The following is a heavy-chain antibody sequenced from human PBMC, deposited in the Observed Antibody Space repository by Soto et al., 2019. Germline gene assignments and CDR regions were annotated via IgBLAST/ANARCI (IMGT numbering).Heavy chain of an antibody. CDR3: ARGRLVAGTVDS. V-gene: IGHV1-8*01. Sequence: QVQLVQSGAEVKKPGASVKVACKASGYTFTSYDIKWVRQATGQGLEWMGWMNPTTGSTGFAQKFQGRVTMISNTSISAAYLVLSSLTSEETAVYYCARGRLVAGTVDSWGQGTLVTVSS. CDR2: MNPTTGST. D-gene: IGHD1-7*01. CDR1: GYTFTSYD. J-gene: IGHJ4*02.